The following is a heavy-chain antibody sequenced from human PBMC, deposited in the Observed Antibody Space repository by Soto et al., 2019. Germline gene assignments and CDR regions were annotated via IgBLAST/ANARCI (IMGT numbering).Heavy chain of an antibody. CDR1: GFTFSSYA. CDR2: ISGSGGST. D-gene: IGHD2-21*01. J-gene: IGHJ4*02. Sequence: LRLSCAASGFTFSSYAMSWVRQAPGKGLEWVSAISGSGGSTYYADSVKGRFTISRDNSKNTLYLQMNSLRAEDTAVYYCAKERRGELWWSTEYYFDYWGQGTLVTVSS. CDR3: AKERRGELWWSTEYYFDY. V-gene: IGHV3-23*01.